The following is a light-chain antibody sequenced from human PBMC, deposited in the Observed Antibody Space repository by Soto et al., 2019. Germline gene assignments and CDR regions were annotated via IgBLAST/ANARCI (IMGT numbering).Light chain of an antibody. Sequence: EIVLTQSPATLSSFPGDRVTLSCRASQRVSNNYLAWYQQKSGQAPRLLIFGTSNRATGIPDRFSGSGSGTEFTLTISSLQPEDFAVYFCQQYNNWPPWTFGQGTKV. V-gene: IGKV3-11*01. J-gene: IGKJ1*01. CDR1: QRVSNNY. CDR2: GTS. CDR3: QQYNNWPPWT.